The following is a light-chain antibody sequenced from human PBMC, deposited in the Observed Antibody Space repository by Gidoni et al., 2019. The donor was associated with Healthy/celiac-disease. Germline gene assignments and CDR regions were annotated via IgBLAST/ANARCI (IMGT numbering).Light chain of an antibody. CDR1: QSISSY. CDR2: ASS. CDR3: QQSYSTQYT. V-gene: IGKV1-39*01. Sequence: DIQMTQSPSSLSSSVGDRVTITCRASQSISSYLNWYQQKPGKAPKLLIYASSSLHSGVPSRFSGSGSGTDFTLTISSLQPEDFATYYCQQSYSTQYTCGQXTKLEIK. J-gene: IGKJ2*01.